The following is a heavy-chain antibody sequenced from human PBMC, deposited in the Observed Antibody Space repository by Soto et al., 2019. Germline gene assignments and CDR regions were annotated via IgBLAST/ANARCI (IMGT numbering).Heavy chain of an antibody. Sequence: ASVKVSCKASVYTFTSYGISWVRPSPAQGLEWMGWISAYNGNTNYAQMLQGRVTMTTDTSTSTAYMELRSLRSDDTAVYYCARGGITENTLRLEANWFDPWSQGTLVTVSS. CDR1: VYTFTSYG. CDR2: ISAYNGNT. CDR3: ARGGITENTLRLEANWFDP. V-gene: IGHV1-18*01. J-gene: IGHJ5*02. D-gene: IGHD1-7*01.